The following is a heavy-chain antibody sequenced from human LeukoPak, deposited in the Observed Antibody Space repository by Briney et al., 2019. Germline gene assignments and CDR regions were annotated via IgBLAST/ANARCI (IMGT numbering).Heavy chain of an antibody. J-gene: IGHJ6*03. V-gene: IGHV4-59*01. D-gene: IGHD2-15*01. CDR1: GGSISSYY. CDR3: ARSVEGYCSGGSCYSYYYYMDV. Sequence: SETLSLTCTVSGGSISSYYWSWIRQPPGKGLEWIGYIYYSGSTNYNPSLKSRVTISVDTSKNQVSLKLSSVTAADTAVYYCARSVEGYCSGGSCYSYYYYMDVWGKGTTVTVSS. CDR2: IYYSGST.